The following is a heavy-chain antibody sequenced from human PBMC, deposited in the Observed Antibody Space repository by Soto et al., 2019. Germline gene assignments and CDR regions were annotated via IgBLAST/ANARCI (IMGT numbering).Heavy chain of an antibody. J-gene: IGHJ6*02. D-gene: IGHD6-19*01. Sequence: QVQLVESGGGVVQPGRSLRLSCAASGFTFSSYGMHWVRQAPGKGLEWVAVIWYDGSNKYYADSVKGRFTISRDNSKNTLYLQMNSLRAEDTAVYYCARDLYIAVAGPPGYYYYYGMDVWGQGTTVTVSS. CDR2: IWYDGSNK. CDR1: GFTFSSYG. V-gene: IGHV3-33*01. CDR3: ARDLYIAVAGPPGYYYYYGMDV.